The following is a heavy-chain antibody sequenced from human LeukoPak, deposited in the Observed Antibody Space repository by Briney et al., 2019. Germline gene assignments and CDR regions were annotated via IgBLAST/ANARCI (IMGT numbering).Heavy chain of an antibody. CDR2: ISGSGGST. V-gene: IGHV3-23*01. J-gene: IGHJ6*03. Sequence: GGSLRLSCAASGFTFSSDAMSWVRQAPGKGLEWVSAISGSGGSTYYADSVKGRFTISRDNSKNTLYLQMNSLRAEDTAVYYCAKDRVPAAPDNYYYYMDVWGKGTTVTVSS. CDR1: GFTFSSDA. D-gene: IGHD2-2*01. CDR3: AKDRVPAAPDNYYYYMDV.